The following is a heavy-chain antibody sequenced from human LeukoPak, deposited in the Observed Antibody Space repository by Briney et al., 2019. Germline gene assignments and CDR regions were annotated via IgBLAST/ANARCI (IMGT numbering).Heavy chain of an antibody. CDR2: ISSSSSTI. CDR3: ARESATLVRGVITRQYYFDD. J-gene: IGHJ4*02. D-gene: IGHD3-10*01. CDR1: GFTFSSYS. Sequence: GGSLRLSCAASGFTFSSYSMNWVRQAPGKGLEWVSYISSSSSTIYYADSMKGRFTIFRDNAKNSLYLHMNSLRDEDTAVYYCARESATLVRGVITRQYYFDDWGQGTLVTVSS. V-gene: IGHV3-48*02.